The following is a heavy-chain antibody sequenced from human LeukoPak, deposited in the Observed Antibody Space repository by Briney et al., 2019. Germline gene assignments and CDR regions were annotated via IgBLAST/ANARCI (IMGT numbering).Heavy chain of an antibody. J-gene: IGHJ6*02. Sequence: GGSLRLSCAASGFTVSSNEMSWVRQAPGKGLEWVSSISGGSTYYADSVKGRFTISRDDSKNTLYLQMNSLRAEDTAVYYCARDRVEKRWLQLRPVGMDVWGQGTTVTVSS. CDR2: ISGGST. CDR1: GFTVSSNE. CDR3: ARDRVEKRWLQLRPVGMDV. V-gene: IGHV3-38-3*01. D-gene: IGHD5-24*01.